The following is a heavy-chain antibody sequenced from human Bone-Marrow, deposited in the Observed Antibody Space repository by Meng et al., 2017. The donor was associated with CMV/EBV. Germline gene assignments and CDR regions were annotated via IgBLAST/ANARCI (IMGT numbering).Heavy chain of an antibody. V-gene: IGHV3-9*01. CDR3: AKGSSYLGGSSAYGMDV. J-gene: IGHJ6*02. CDR2: ISWNSGSI. CDR1: GFTFDDYA. Sequence: GGSLRLSCAASGFTFDDYAMHWVRQAPGKGLEWVSGISWNSGSIGYADSVKGRFTISRDNAKNSLYLEKNSLRAEDTALYYFAKGSSYLGGSSAYGMDVWGQRTTVTVSS. D-gene: IGHD6-6*01.